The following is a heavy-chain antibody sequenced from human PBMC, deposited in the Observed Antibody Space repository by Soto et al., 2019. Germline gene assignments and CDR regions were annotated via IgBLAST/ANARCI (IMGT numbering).Heavy chain of an antibody. V-gene: IGHV3-74*01. Sequence: EVQLVESGGGLVQPGGSLRLSCAASGFTFSSYWMHWVRQAPGKGLVWVSRINSDGSSTSYADSVKGRFTISRDNAKNTLYLQMNSLRAEDTAVYYCARDHLLGGNPEWWYFDLWGRGTLVTVSS. CDR2: INSDGSST. D-gene: IGHD3-10*01. CDR1: GFTFSSYW. J-gene: IGHJ2*01. CDR3: ARDHLLGGNPEWWYFDL.